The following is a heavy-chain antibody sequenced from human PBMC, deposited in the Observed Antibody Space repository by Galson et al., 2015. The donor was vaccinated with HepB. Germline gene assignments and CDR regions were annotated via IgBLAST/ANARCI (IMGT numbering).Heavy chain of an antibody. CDR3: ARDPEGNSLYYFDY. CDR2: ISYDGSNK. J-gene: IGHJ4*02. CDR1: GFTFSSYA. Sequence: SLRLSCAASGFTFSSYAMHWVRQAPGKGLEWVAVISYDGSNKYYADSVKGRFTISRDNSKNTLYLQMNSLRAEDTAVYYCARDPEGNSLYYFDYWGQGTLVTVSS. D-gene: IGHD1/OR15-1a*01. V-gene: IGHV3-30*04.